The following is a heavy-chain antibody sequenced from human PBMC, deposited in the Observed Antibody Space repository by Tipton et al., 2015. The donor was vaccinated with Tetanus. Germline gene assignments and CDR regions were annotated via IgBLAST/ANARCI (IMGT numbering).Heavy chain of an antibody. J-gene: IGHJ4*02. D-gene: IGHD3-10*01. CDR2: IYHSGST. V-gene: IGHV4-30-2*01. Sequence: TLSLTCAVSGGSISSGGYSWSWIRQPPGKGLEWIGYIYHSGSTYYNPSLKSRVTISVDRSKNQFPLKLSSVTAADTAVYYCARVVIWFGAPPSLFDSWGRGTLVPVSS. CDR1: GGSISSGGYS. CDR3: ARVVIWFGAPPSLFDS.